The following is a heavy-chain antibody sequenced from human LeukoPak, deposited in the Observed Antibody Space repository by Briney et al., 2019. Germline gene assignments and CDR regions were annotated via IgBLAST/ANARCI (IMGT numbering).Heavy chain of an antibody. CDR2: INHSGST. D-gene: IGHD3-16*02. J-gene: IGHJ4*02. Sequence: GSLRLSCAASGFTFSGYGMSWVRQAPGKGLEWIGEINHSGSTNYNPSLKSRVTISVDTSKNQFSLKLSSVTAADTAVYYCARLHDYVWGSYRYRGGFDYWGQGTLVTVSS. V-gene: IGHV4-34*01. CDR1: GFTFSGYG. CDR3: ARLHDYVWGSYRYRGGFDY.